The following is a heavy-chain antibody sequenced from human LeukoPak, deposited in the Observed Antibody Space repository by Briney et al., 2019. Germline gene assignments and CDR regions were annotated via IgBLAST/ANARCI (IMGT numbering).Heavy chain of an antibody. CDR2: IVVGSGNT. CDR3: AAASITIFGVVTDY. CDR1: GFTFTSSA. D-gene: IGHD3-3*01. V-gene: IGHV1-58*01. Sequence: SVKVSCKASGFTFTSSAVQWVRQARGQRLEWIVWIVVGSGNTNYAQKFQERVTITRDMSTSTAYMELSSLRSEDTAVYYCAAASITIFGVVTDYWGQGTLVTVSS. J-gene: IGHJ4*02.